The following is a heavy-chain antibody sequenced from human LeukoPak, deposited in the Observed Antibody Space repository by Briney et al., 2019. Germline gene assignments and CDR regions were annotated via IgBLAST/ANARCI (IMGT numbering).Heavy chain of an antibody. CDR1: GGSISTYY. J-gene: IGHJ6*02. CDR3: ARSYSNFYYGMDV. D-gene: IGHD4-11*01. CDR2: IYYSGST. Sequence: SETLSLTCSASGGSISTYYWSWIRQPPGKGLEWIGYIYYSGSTNYNPSLKRRVIISVYTSKNQFSLDLTSVTAADSAVYFCARSYSNFYYGMDVWGQGTTVTVSS. V-gene: IGHV4-59*01.